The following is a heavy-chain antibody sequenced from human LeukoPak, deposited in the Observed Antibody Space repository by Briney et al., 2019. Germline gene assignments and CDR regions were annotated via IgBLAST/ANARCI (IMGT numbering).Heavy chain of an antibody. V-gene: IGHV4-34*01. CDR2: INHSGST. Sequence: PSETLSLTCTVSGGSISSYYWSWIRQPPGKGLEWIGEINHSGSTNYNPSLKSRVTISVDTSKNQFSLKLSSVTAADTAVYYCARSPPLAEPPYDYWGQGTLVTVSS. CDR1: GGSISSYY. D-gene: IGHD1-26*01. CDR3: ARSPPLAEPPYDY. J-gene: IGHJ4*02.